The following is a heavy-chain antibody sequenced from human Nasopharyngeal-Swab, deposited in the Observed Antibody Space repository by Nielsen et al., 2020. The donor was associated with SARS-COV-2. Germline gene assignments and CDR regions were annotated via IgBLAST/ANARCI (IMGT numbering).Heavy chain of an antibody. CDR1: GFTFSNYR. Sequence: GESLKISCAASGFTFSNYRMHWVRQAPGKGLVWVSRINGDGSSLNYADFVKGRFTISTDNAKSTLYLEMNSLRAEDTAMHYCARGRGSSTSMIGYWGQGTLVTVSS. CDR2: INGDGSSL. D-gene: IGHD2/OR15-2a*01. V-gene: IGHV3-74*01. CDR3: ARGRGSSTSMIGY. J-gene: IGHJ4*02.